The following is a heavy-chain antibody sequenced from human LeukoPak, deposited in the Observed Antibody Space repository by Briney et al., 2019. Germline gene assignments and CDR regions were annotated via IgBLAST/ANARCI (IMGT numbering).Heavy chain of an antibody. V-gene: IGHV7-4-1*02. CDR1: GYTFTSYA. CDR3: ARECTDYYDSSGYYCLDAFDI. Sequence: ASVKVSCKASGYTFTSYAMNWVRQAPGQGLEWMGWINTNTGNPTYAQGFTGRFVFSLDTSVSTAYLQISSLKAEDTAVYYCARECTDYYDSSGYYCLDAFDIWDQGTMVTVSS. D-gene: IGHD3-22*01. CDR2: INTNTGNP. J-gene: IGHJ3*02.